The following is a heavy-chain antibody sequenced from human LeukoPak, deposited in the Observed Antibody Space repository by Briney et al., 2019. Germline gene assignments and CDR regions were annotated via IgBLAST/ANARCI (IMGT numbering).Heavy chain of an antibody. CDR3: ARERYDFWSGPDAFDI. CDR1: GGTFSSYA. J-gene: IGHJ3*02. Sequence: SVKVSCKASGGTFSSYAISWVRQAPGQGLEWMGGIIPIFGTANYAQKFQGRVTITTDESTSTAYMELSSLRSEDTAVYYCARERYDFWSGPDAFDIWGQGTMVTVPS. CDR2: IIPIFGTA. V-gene: IGHV1-69*05. D-gene: IGHD3-3*01.